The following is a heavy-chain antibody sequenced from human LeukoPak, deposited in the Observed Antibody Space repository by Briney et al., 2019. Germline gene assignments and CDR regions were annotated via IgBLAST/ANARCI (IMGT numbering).Heavy chain of an antibody. CDR1: GGSISSGSYY. V-gene: IGHV4-61*02. D-gene: IGHD3-3*01. CDR2: IYTSGST. CDR3: ARTLDFWSGYYFDY. Sequence: SETLSLTCTVSGGSISSGSYYWSWIRQPAGKGREWIGRIYTSGSTNYNPSPKSRVTISVDTSKNQFSLKLSSVTAADTAVYYCARTLDFWSGYYFDYWGQGTLVTVSS. J-gene: IGHJ4*02.